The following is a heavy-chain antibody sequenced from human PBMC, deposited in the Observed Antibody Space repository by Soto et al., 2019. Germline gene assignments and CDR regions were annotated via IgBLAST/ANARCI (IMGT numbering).Heavy chain of an antibody. Sequence: LSLTCTVSGGSISSYYWSWIRQPAGKGLEWIGRIYTSGSTNYNPSLKSRVTMSVDTSKNQFSLKLSSVTAADTAVYYCARLMDDSSSWYPDYYYYGMDVWGQGTTVTVSS. CDR2: IYTSGST. CDR3: ARLMDDSSSWYPDYYYYGMDV. CDR1: GGSISSYY. V-gene: IGHV4-4*07. D-gene: IGHD6-13*01. J-gene: IGHJ6*02.